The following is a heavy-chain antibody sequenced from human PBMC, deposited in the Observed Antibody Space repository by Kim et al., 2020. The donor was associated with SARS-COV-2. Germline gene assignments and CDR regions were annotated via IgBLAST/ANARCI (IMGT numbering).Heavy chain of an antibody. V-gene: IGHV4-61*02. J-gene: IGHJ3*02. CDR1: GGSISSGSYY. D-gene: IGHD3-16*02. Sequence: SETLSLTCTVSGGSISSGSYYWSWIRQPAGKGLEWIGRIYTSGSTNYNPSLKSRVTITVDTSKNQFSLKLSSVTAADTAVYYCARESQRPLMITFGGVIVDAFDIWGQGTMVTVSS. CDR2: IYTSGST. CDR3: ARESQRPLMITFGGVIVDAFDI.